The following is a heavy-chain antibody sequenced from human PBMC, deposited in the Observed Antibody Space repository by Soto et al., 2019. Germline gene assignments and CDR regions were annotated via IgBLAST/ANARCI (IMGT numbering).Heavy chain of an antibody. CDR2: VSGSGGTT. CDR3: AKDGRRVGPTLNWLDS. Sequence: EVQLMESGGGLVQPGESLRLSCVVSGLSLSGYALSWVRQAPGKGLEWVSAVSGSGGTTYYADSVKGRFTISRDNSKNTLYLHMNGLRVEDTAKYFCAKDGRRVGPTLNWLDSWGQGTQVTVTS. D-gene: IGHD1-26*01. V-gene: IGHV3-23*01. CDR1: GLSLSGYA. J-gene: IGHJ5*01.